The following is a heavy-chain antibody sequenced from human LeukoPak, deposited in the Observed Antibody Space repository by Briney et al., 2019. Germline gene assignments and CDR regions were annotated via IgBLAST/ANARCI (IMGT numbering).Heavy chain of an antibody. D-gene: IGHD2-15*01. V-gene: IGHV3-11*03. Sequence: GGSLRLSCAASGFTFSDFYMSWIRQAPGKGLESISYISGSSSNTNYADSVKGRFTISRDNAKNSLYLQMNSLRAEDTAVYYCTRHPAEGDYWGQGTLVTVSS. J-gene: IGHJ4*02. CDR1: GFTFSDFY. CDR2: ISGSSSNT. CDR3: TRHPAEGDY.